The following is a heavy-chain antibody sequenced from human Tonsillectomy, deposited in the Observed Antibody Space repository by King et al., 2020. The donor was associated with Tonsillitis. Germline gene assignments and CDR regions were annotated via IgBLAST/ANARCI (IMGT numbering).Heavy chain of an antibody. Sequence: VQLVESGAEVKKPGASVKVPCKASGYTFTSYYMHWVRQAPGQGLEWMGIINPSGGSTSYAQKFQGRVTMTRDTSTSTVYMELSSLRSEDTAVYYCARGSGYSSSWYLSPEDYWGQGTLVTVSS. CDR3: ARGSGYSSSWYLSPEDY. CDR2: INPSGGST. CDR1: GYTFTSYY. J-gene: IGHJ4*02. V-gene: IGHV1-46*01. D-gene: IGHD6-13*01.